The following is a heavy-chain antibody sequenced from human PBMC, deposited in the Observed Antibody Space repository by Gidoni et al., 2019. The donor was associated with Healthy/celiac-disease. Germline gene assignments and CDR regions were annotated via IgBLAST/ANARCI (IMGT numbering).Heavy chain of an antibody. CDR3: ARHNYDYVWGSPPWVDY. CDR2: IYPGDSDT. CDR1: GYSFTSSW. V-gene: IGHV5-51*01. J-gene: IGHJ4*02. D-gene: IGHD3-16*01. Sequence: EVQLVQSGAEVKKPGESLKISCKGSGYSFTSSWIGWVRQMPGKGLEWMGIIYPGDSDTRYSPSFQGQVTISADKSISTAYLQWSSLKASDTAMYYCARHNYDYVWGSPPWVDYWGQGTLVTVSS.